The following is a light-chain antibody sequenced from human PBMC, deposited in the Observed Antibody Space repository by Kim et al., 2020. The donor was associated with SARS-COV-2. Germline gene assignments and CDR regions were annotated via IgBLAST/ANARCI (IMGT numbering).Light chain of an antibody. J-gene: IGLJ2*01. CDR3: QTWDSSSVI. CDR2: QDT. CDR1: KLEDKY. V-gene: IGLV3-1*01. Sequence: SYELTQPPSVSESPGQTASITCSGDKLEDKYVCWYQQKAGQSPVLLIYQDTKWPSGIPERFSGSNSGNTATLTISGTQAMDEADYYCQTWDSSSVIFGGGTQLTVL.